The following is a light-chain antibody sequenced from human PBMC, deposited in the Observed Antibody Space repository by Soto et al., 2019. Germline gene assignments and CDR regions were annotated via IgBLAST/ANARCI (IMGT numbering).Light chain of an antibody. CDR3: QQYGNCPEYS. CDR1: QSVGYN. V-gene: IGKV3-15*01. Sequence: ETVVTQSPVTLSVSPGEGATLSCRTSQSVGYNLAWYQQKPGQAPRPLIYGASTRITGIPARFSGSGSGTEFTLTITSLQSDDFAVYYGQQYGNCPEYSVGQGTKLQIK. J-gene: IGKJ2*03. CDR2: GAS.